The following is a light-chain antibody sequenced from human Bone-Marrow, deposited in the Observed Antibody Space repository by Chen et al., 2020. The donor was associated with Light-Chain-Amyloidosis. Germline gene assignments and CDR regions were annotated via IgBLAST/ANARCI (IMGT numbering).Light chain of an antibody. Sequence: DIVMTQTPLSLPVTLGEPASISCRSSQSLLDSDDGNTYLDWYLQKPGQSPQLLIYTVSYRASGVPDRFSGSGSDTDFKLKISRVEAEDVGVYFCMQGIEFPHTFGQGTKLEIK. CDR3: MQGIEFPHT. J-gene: IGKJ2*01. V-gene: IGKV2-40*01. CDR2: TVS. CDR1: QSLLDSDDGNTY.